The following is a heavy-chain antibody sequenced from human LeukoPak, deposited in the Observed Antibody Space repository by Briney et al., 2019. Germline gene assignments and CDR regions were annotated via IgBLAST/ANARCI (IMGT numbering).Heavy chain of an antibody. V-gene: IGHV3-23*01. J-gene: IGHJ4*02. Sequence: QAGGSLRLSCAASGFTFSSFGMSWVRQAPGKGLEWVSAISDDGRSTYYADSVKGRFTISRDNSKNTLYLQMNSLRFEDTALYLCAKRVPYSSSSVYFDYWGQGTLVTVSS. CDR3: AKRVPYSSSSVYFDY. D-gene: IGHD6-6*01. CDR1: GFTFSSFG. CDR2: ISDDGRST.